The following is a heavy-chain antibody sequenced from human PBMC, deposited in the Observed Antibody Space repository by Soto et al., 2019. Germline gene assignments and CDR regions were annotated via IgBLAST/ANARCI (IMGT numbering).Heavy chain of an antibody. CDR3: AREWELDNWFDP. Sequence: XAVKVSCNASGYTFTSYAMHWVCQAPGQRLEWMGWINAGNGDTKYSQKFQGRVTITRDTSASTAYMELSSLRSEDTAVYYCAREWELDNWFDPWGQGTLVTVSS. D-gene: IGHD1-26*01. J-gene: IGHJ5*02. CDR2: INAGNGDT. CDR1: GYTFTSYA. V-gene: IGHV1-3*01.